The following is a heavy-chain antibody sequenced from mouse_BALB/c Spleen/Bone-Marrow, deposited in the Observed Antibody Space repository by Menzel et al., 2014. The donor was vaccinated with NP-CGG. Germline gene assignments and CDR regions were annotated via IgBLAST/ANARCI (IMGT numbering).Heavy chain of an antibody. CDR2: INPDSNTI. CDR3: ARRGLGRWYFDV. V-gene: IGHV4-1*02. Sequence: EVKLQESGGSLVQPGGSLKLSCAASGFDFSRYWMSWVRQAPGKGLEWIGEINPDSNTINYTPSLKDKFIISRDNAKNTLYLQMSKVRSEDTALYYCARRGLGRWYFDVWGAGTTVTVSS. J-gene: IGHJ1*01. CDR1: GFDFSRYW. D-gene: IGHD4-1*01.